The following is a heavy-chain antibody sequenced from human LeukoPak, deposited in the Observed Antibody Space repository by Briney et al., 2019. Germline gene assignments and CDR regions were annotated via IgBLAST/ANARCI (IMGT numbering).Heavy chain of an antibody. Sequence: PSETLSLACTVSGGSISSYYWSWNRQPPGKGLGWIGYMYFGGSSNYNPSLKSRVTISIDTSTNQLSLNLNSVTAADTAVYYCTRASRGYSYGFAEYWGEGTLVTVSS. D-gene: IGHD5-18*01. CDR2: MYFGGSS. V-gene: IGHV4-59*01. CDR1: GGSISSYY. CDR3: TRASRGYSYGFAEY. J-gene: IGHJ4*02.